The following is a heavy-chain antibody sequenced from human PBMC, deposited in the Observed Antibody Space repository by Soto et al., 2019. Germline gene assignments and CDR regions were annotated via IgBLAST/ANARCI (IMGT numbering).Heavy chain of an antibody. Sequence: GGSLRLSCSTSGFTFGDYGMTWFRQAPGKGLEWVGLIRSKSYGKTAEYAASATDRFTISRDDSKRIAYLQMNSLKADDTAVYYCTRERWDYGDPKWSLDLWGRGTLVTVSS. J-gene: IGHJ2*01. CDR2: IRSKSYGKTA. D-gene: IGHD4-17*01. CDR1: GFTFGDYG. V-gene: IGHV3-49*03. CDR3: TRERWDYGDPKWSLDL.